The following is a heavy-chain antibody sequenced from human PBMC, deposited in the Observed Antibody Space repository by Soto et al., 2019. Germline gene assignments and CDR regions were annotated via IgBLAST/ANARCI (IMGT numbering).Heavy chain of an antibody. J-gene: IGHJ3*02. D-gene: IGHD6-6*01. CDR2: ISSSSSYI. V-gene: IGHV3-21*01. CDR3: ARDLAEYSSSSAFDI. Sequence: EGSLRLSCAASGFTFSSYSMNWVRQAPGKGLEWVSSISSSSSYIYYADSVKGRFTISRDNAKNSLYLQMNSLRAEDTAVYYCARDLAEYSSSSAFDIWGQGTMVTVSS. CDR1: GFTFSSYS.